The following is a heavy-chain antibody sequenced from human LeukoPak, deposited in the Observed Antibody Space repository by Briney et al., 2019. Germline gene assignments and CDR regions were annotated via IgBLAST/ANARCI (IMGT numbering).Heavy chain of an antibody. D-gene: IGHD6-13*01. J-gene: IGHJ3*02. V-gene: IGHV4-34*01. CDR3: AQIAAAGNDAFDI. CDR2: INHSGCT. CDR1: GGSFSGYY. Sequence: SETLSLTCAVYGGSFSGYYWSWIRQPPGKGLEWIGEINHSGCTNYNPSLKSRVTISVDTSKNQFSLKLSSVTAADTAVYYCAQIAAAGNDAFDIWGQGTMVTVSS.